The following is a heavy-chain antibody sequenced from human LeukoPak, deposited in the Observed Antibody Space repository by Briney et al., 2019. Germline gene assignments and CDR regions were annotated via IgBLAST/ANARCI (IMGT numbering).Heavy chain of an antibody. Sequence: SETLSLTCTVSGGSISSGGYYWSWIRQHPGKGLEWIGYIYYSGSTYYNPSLKSRVTISVDTSKNQFSLKLSSVTAADTAVYYCARDNYYDSSGYYYPFDYWGQGTLVTVSP. J-gene: IGHJ4*02. CDR1: GGSISSGGYY. D-gene: IGHD3-22*01. V-gene: IGHV4-31*03. CDR2: IYYSGST. CDR3: ARDNYYDSSGYYYPFDY.